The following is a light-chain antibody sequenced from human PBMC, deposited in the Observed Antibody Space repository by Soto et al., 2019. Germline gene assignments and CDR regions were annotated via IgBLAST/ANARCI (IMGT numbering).Light chain of an antibody. CDR1: QSISSW. J-gene: IGKJ1*01. CDR3: QQYSTYPWT. Sequence: DIQMTQSPSTLSVSVGDRVTITCGASQSISSWLAWYQQKPGKAPKVLIFDASSLESGVPSRFSGSGYATEFNLTISSLQPDDFATYYCQQYSTYPWTFGQGTKVDIK. V-gene: IGKV1-5*01. CDR2: DAS.